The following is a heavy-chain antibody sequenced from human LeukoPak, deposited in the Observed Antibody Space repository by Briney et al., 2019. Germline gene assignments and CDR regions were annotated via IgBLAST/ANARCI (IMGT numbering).Heavy chain of an antibody. J-gene: IGHJ3*02. Sequence: PGGSLRLSCAASGFTFSDYYMSWIRQAPGKGLEWVSYISSSGSTIDYADSVKGRFTISRDNAKNSLYLQMNSLRAEDTAVYYCARGHYSGYDEDAFDIWGQGTMVTVSS. V-gene: IGHV3-11*01. CDR2: ISSSGSTI. CDR1: GFTFSDYY. CDR3: ARGHYSGYDEDAFDI. D-gene: IGHD5-12*01.